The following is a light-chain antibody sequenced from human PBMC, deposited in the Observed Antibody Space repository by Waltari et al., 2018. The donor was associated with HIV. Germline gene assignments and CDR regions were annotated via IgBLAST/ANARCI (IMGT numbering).Light chain of an antibody. Sequence: QSALTQPPSASGSPGQSVTIPYTGPTSDVAGYNYVFWYQQHTGKAPKLMIYGVNKRPSGVPDRFSGSKSGNTASLTVSGLQGEDEAEYYCSSYGGSNNVVFGGGTKLTVL. CDR1: TSDVAGYNY. CDR3: SSYGGSNNVV. J-gene: IGLJ2*01. V-gene: IGLV2-8*01. CDR2: GVN.